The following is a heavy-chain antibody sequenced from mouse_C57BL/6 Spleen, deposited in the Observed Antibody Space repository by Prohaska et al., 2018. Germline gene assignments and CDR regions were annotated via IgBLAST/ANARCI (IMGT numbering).Heavy chain of an antibody. Sequence: GKSLEWIGDINPNNGGTIYNQKFKGKATLTVDKSSSTAYMELRSLTSEDTAAYYCASLYGYYGAYWGQGTLVTVSA. J-gene: IGHJ3*01. D-gene: IGHD2-3*01. CDR2: INPNNGGT. V-gene: IGHV1-18*01. CDR3: ASLYGYYGAY.